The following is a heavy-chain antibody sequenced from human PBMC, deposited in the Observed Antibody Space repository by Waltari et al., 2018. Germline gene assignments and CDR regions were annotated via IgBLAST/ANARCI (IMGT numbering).Heavy chain of an antibody. CDR3: ARDKDSSGWLDY. Sequence: VRLDQWGTELVEPWETLSLTCAVYEGSFSAFFWSWVRQAPGKGLEWIGEINHGVKTDYNPSLKSRVTISVDKSKNQFSLKLSSVTAADTAVYYCARDKDSSGWLDYWGQGTLVTVSS. CDR1: EGSFSAFF. V-gene: IGHV4-34*01. J-gene: IGHJ4*02. D-gene: IGHD6-19*01. CDR2: INHGVKT.